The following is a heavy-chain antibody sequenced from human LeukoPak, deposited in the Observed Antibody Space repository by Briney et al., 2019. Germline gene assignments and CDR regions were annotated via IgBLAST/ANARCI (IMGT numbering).Heavy chain of an antibody. J-gene: IGHJ3*02. V-gene: IGHV3-30*02. D-gene: IGHD4-11*01. CDR1: GFTFSSYG. CDR2: ISFDGSKN. Sequence: SGGSLRLSCAASGFTFSSYGMHWVRQAPGKGLEWVAFISFDGSKNYHADSVKGRFTISRDNSKNTLYLQTNSLRAEDTAVYYCTKEGADYSNYGAAFDIWGQGTVDTVSS. CDR3: TKEGADYSNYGAAFDI.